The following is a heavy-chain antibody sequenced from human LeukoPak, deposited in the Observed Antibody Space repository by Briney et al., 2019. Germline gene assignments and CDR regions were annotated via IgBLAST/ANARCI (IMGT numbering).Heavy chain of an antibody. V-gene: IGHV3-23*01. D-gene: IGHD3-3*02. CDR2: VSGSGGST. Sequence: PGGSLRLSCATSGFTFSSYAMTWVRQAPGKGLEWVSTVSGSGGSTSYADSVKGRFTITRDNSKNTLYLQMNSLRPEDAAMYFCAKDAHVLSFLEWLLDPQRYFDYWGQGTRVTVSS. CDR1: GFTFSSYA. CDR3: AKDAHVLSFLEWLLDPQRYFDY. J-gene: IGHJ4*02.